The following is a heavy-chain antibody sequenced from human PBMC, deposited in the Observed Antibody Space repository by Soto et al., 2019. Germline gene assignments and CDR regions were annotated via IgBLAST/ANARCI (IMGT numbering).Heavy chain of an antibody. V-gene: IGHV4-61*01. Sequence: QVQLQESGPGLVKPSGTLSLICIVSGDSVTFGHHSWSWTLHPPGKRLAWIGHIFFPGAINYSPSLKCQVTMSVASSKSQFSLTLTPVSAADSALYYCARARPDSAGSSLGRRLDVWGQGTTVTVSS. CDR2: IFFPGAI. D-gene: IGHD3-10*01. CDR3: ARARPDSAGSSLGRRLDV. CDR1: GDSVTFGHHS. J-gene: IGHJ6*02.